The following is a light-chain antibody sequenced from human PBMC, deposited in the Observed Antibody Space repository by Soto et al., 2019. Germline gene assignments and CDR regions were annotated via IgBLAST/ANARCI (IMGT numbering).Light chain of an antibody. CDR1: SGHRTNI. CDR2: LESSGSY. Sequence: QPVLTQSSSASASLGSSVKLTCTLSSGHRTNIIAWHRQQPGNAPRYLMKLESSGSYNKGSGVPDRFSGSSSGADRYLTISNLQSEDEAEYYCETWDTNTRVYGTGTKVTVL. J-gene: IGLJ1*01. V-gene: IGLV4-60*03. CDR3: ETWDTNTRV.